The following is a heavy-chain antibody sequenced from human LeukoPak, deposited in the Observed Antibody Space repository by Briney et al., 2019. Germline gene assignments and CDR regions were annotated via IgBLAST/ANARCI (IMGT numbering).Heavy chain of an antibody. CDR1: GYTFTGYY. CDR2: INPNSGGT. Sequence: ASVNVSCKASGYTFTGYYMHWVRQAPGQGLEWMGWINPNSGGTNYAQKFQGRVTMTRDTSISTAYMELSRLRSDDTAVYYCARTYYDFWSGQTTSHTIDYWGQGTLVTVSS. V-gene: IGHV1-2*02. CDR3: ARTYYDFWSGQTTSHTIDY. D-gene: IGHD3-3*01. J-gene: IGHJ4*02.